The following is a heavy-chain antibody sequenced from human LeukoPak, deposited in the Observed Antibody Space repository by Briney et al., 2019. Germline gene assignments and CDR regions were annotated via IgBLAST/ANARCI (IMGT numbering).Heavy chain of an antibody. CDR2: IIPILGIA. Sequence: SVKVSCKASGGTFSSYAISWVRQAPGQGLEWMGRIIPILGIANYAQKFQGRVTITADKSTSTAYMELSSLRSEDTAVYYCARPGYSYGSCFDYWGQGTLVTVSS. J-gene: IGHJ4*02. CDR3: ARPGYSYGSCFDY. V-gene: IGHV1-69*04. D-gene: IGHD5-18*01. CDR1: GGTFSSYA.